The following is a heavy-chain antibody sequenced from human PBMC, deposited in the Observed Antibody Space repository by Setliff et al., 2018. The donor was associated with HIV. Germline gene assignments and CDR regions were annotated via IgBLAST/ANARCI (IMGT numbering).Heavy chain of an antibody. CDR3: AREHCSGGSCNGFDI. CDR1: GDTFSSSA. V-gene: IGHV1-46*01. J-gene: IGHJ3*02. CDR2: SYPSDGRT. D-gene: IGHD2-15*01. Sequence: ASVKVSCKASGDTFSSSAISWVRQAPGQGLEWMGISYPSDGRTQYAQKFQGRVTMTRDTSTSTAYMELNSLSSEDTAMYYCAREHCSGGSCNGFDIWGQGTMVTVSS.